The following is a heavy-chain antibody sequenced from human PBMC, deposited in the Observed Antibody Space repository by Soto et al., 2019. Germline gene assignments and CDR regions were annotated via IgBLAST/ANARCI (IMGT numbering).Heavy chain of an antibody. CDR2: INHSGST. Sequence: ETLSLTCAVYGGSFSGYYWSWIRQPPGKGLEWIGEINHSGSTNYNPSLKSRVTISVDTSKNQFSLKLSSVTAADTAVYYCARGRRYSSSWYNWFDPWGQGTLVTVSS. CDR3: ARGRRYSSSWYNWFDP. J-gene: IGHJ5*02. CDR1: GGSFSGYY. D-gene: IGHD6-13*01. V-gene: IGHV4-34*01.